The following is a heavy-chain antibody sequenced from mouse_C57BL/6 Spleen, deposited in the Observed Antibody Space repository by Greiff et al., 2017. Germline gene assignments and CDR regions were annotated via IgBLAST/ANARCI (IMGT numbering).Heavy chain of an antibody. Sequence: EVHLVESGGGLVQPGGSLSLSCAASGFTFTDYYMSWVRQPPGKALEWLGFIRNKANGYTTEYSASVKGRFTISRDNSQTILYLQMNALRAEDSATYYCARYRANWDDYLDYWGQGTTLTVSS. D-gene: IGHD4-1*01. CDR3: ARYRANWDDYLDY. V-gene: IGHV7-3*01. CDR1: GFTFTDYY. J-gene: IGHJ2*01. CDR2: IRNKANGYTT.